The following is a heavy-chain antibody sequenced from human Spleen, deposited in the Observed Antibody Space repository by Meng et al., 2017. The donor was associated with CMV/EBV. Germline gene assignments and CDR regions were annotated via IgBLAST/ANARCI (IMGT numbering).Heavy chain of an antibody. D-gene: IGHD1-7*01. CDR3: ARDGISGTTWPPRFYYYGMDG. CDR1: GYTFSSYG. Sequence: ASVKVSCKASGYTFSSYGISWVGQAPGQGLECMGWISPYNVNKKYAQKFQGRVTMTIETSTSKAYMELRSLRSDDTAVYYCARDGISGTTWPPRFYYYGMDGWGQGTTVTVYS. J-gene: IGHJ6*02. V-gene: IGHV1-18*01. CDR2: ISPYNVNK.